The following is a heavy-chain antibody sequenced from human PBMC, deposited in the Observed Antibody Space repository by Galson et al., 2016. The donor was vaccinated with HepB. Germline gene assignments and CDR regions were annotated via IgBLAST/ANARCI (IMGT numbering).Heavy chain of an antibody. Sequence: SLRLSCAASGFTFSSSGMHWVRQTPGKGLEWVSIISYDGRNKYYADSVKGRFTISRDNSKNTLYLQMNSLRPEDTAVYYCAEDLTGGDYYGMDVWGQGTTVTVSS. J-gene: IGHJ6*02. CDR1: GFTFSSSG. CDR3: AEDLTGGDYYGMDV. D-gene: IGHD7-27*01. CDR2: ISYDGRNK. V-gene: IGHV3-30*18.